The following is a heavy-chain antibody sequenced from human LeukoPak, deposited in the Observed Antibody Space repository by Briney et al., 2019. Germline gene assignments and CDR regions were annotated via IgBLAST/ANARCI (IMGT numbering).Heavy chain of an antibody. CDR3: AKPVAGTPFDY. CDR1: GFTFSSYA. CDR2: ISYDGSNK. Sequence: GGSLRLSCAASGFTFSSYAMHWVRQAPGKGLEWVAVISYDGSNKYYADSVKGRFTISRDNSKNTLYLQMNSLRAEDTAVYYCAKPVAGTPFDYWGQGTLVTVSS. D-gene: IGHD6-19*01. V-gene: IGHV3-30*18. J-gene: IGHJ4*02.